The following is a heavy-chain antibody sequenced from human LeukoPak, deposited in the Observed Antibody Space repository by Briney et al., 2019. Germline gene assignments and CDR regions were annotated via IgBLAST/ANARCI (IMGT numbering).Heavy chain of an antibody. CDR1: GFTFSSYA. J-gene: IGHJ4*02. Sequence: GGSLRLSCAASGFTFSSYAMSGVPEAPGKGREGVSAISGSGGSTYYADSVKGRFTISRDNSKNTLYLQMNSLRAEDTAVYYCAKEDTAMVTYYFDYWGQGTLDTVPS. D-gene: IGHD5-18*01. CDR3: AKEDTAMVTYYFDY. V-gene: IGHV3-23*01. CDR2: ISGSGGST.